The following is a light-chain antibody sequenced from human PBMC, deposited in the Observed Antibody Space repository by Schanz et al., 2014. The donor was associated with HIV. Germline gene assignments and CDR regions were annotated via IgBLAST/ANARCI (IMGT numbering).Light chain of an antibody. Sequence: QSALTQPASLSGSPGQSITISCTEINSDVGGYNFVSWYQQHPGKAPKLMIYDVSKRPSGVPDRFSGSKSGNTASLTISGLQAEDEADYYCCSYAGSYTNWVFGGGTKVTVL. CDR1: NSDVGGYNF. CDR3: CSYAGSYTNWV. V-gene: IGLV2-11*01. CDR2: DVS. J-gene: IGLJ3*02.